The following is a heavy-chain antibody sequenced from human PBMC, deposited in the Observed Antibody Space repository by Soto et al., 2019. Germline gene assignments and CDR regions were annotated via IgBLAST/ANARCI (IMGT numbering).Heavy chain of an antibody. V-gene: IGHV3-21*01. Sequence: LRLSCAASGFTFSSYSMNWVRQAPGKGLEWVSSISSSSSYIYYADSVKGRFTISRDNAKNSLYLQMNSLRAEDTAVYYCARDKDYYDSSGYYPDAFDIWGQGTMVTVSS. J-gene: IGHJ3*02. D-gene: IGHD3-22*01. CDR2: ISSSSSYI. CDR1: GFTFSSYS. CDR3: ARDKDYYDSSGYYPDAFDI.